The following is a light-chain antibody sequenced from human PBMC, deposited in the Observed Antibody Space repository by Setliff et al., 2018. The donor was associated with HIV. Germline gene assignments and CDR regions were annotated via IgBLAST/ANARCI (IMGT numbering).Light chain of an antibody. CDR1: SSDLGGYNY. CDR2: EVS. Sequence: QSALTQPASVSGSPGQSITISCTGTSSDLGGYNYVSWYQQHPGKAPKLMIYEVSNRPSGVSNRFSGSKSGNTASLTISGLQAEDESDYYCCSYTGISTLEVFGTWTKVTV. J-gene: IGLJ1*01. CDR3: CSYTGISTLEV. V-gene: IGLV2-14*01.